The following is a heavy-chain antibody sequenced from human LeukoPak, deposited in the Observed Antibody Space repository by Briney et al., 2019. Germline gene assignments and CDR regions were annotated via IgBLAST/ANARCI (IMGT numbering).Heavy chain of an antibody. Sequence: ASVKVSCKASGYTFTSYYMHWVRQAPGQGLEWMGIINPSDGSTTYTQKFQGRVTMTTATSTSTVNMELSSLRSEDTAVYYCAPSVRSGGSYYFDYWGQGTLVTVSS. V-gene: IGHV1-46*01. J-gene: IGHJ4*02. D-gene: IGHD2-15*01. CDR2: INPSDGST. CDR3: APSVRSGGSYYFDY. CDR1: GYTFTSYY.